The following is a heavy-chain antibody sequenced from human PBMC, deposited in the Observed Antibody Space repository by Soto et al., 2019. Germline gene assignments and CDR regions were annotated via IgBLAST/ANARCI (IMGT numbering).Heavy chain of an antibody. J-gene: IGHJ5*02. Sequence: QVQLVQSGAEVKKPGASVKVSCKASGYTLTGYYMHWVRQAPGQGLEWMGWINPNSGGTNNAQKFQGWVTMTRDTSISTAYMELSRLRSDDTAVYYCARDRVGHYDILTGRYNWFDPWGQGTLVTVSS. CDR2: INPNSGGT. CDR3: ARDRVGHYDILTGRYNWFDP. CDR1: GYTLTGYY. D-gene: IGHD3-9*01. V-gene: IGHV1-2*04.